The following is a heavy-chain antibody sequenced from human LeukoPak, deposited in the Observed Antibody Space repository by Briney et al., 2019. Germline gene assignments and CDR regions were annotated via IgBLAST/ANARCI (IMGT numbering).Heavy chain of an antibody. J-gene: IGHJ6*02. CDR3: ASDSPYYGMDV. CDR1: GFPFSSYW. V-gene: IGHV3-74*01. Sequence: GGSLRLSCAASGFPFSSYWMHWVRQVPGKGLLWVSRINSDGSATIYADSVRGRFTISRDNAKNTLYLQMSGLRVDDTAVYHCASDSPYYGMDVWGQGTTVTVSS. CDR2: INSDGSAT.